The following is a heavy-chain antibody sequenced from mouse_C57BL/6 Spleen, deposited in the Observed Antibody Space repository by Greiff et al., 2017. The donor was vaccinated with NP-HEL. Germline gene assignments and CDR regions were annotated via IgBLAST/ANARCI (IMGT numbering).Heavy chain of an antibody. CDR2: INPNNGGT. Sequence: EVKLQQSGPELVKPGASVKIPCKASGYTFTDYNMDWVKQSHGKSLEWIGDINPNNGGTIYNQKFKGKATLTVDKSSSTAYMELRSLTSEDTAVYYCARKCIYYGNPYYAMDYWGQGTSVTVSS. V-gene: IGHV1-18*01. J-gene: IGHJ4*01. D-gene: IGHD2-1*01. CDR3: ARKCIYYGNPYYAMDY. CDR1: GYTFTDYN.